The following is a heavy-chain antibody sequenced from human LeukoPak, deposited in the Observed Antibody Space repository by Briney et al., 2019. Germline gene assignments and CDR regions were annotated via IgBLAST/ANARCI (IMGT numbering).Heavy chain of an antibody. J-gene: IGHJ3*02. V-gene: IGHV3-13*01. D-gene: IGHD3-22*01. CDR2: IGTAGDT. CDR1: GFTFSSYD. CDR3: AREARDSSGYYSDDAFDI. Sequence: GGSLRLSCAASGFTFSSYDMHWVRQATGKGLEWVSAIGTAGDTYYPGSVKGRITISRENAKNSLYLQMNSLRAGDTAVYYCAREARDSSGYYSDDAFDIWGQGTMVTVSS.